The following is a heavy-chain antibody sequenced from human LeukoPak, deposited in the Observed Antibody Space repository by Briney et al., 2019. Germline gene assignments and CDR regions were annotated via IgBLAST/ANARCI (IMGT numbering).Heavy chain of an antibody. CDR1: GYTFTGYY. CDR2: INANSGGT. J-gene: IGHJ3*02. Sequence: GASVKVSCKASGYTFTGYYMHWLRQAPRQRLEWMGRINANSGGTNYAQKFQGRVTMTRDTSISTAYMELSRLRSDYTAVNYCARDGRRIVGAAYDAFHIWGQGTMVTVSS. CDR3: ARDGRRIVGAAYDAFHI. D-gene: IGHD1-26*01. V-gene: IGHV1-2*06.